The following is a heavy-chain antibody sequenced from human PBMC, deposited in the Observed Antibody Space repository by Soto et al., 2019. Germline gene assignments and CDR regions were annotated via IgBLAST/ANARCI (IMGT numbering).Heavy chain of an antibody. Sequence: ASVKVSCKASGYTFTSYGISWVRQAPGQGLEWMGRISAYNGNTNYAQKLQGRVTMTTDTSTSTAYMAPRSLRYDGTAVYYGARVPSFYCISTSWYMRGGAFDPWGQGTLVTVSS. CDR1: GYTFTSYG. J-gene: IGHJ5*02. CDR2: ISAYNGNT. D-gene: IGHD2-2*02. CDR3: ARVPSFYCISTSWYMRGGAFDP. V-gene: IGHV1-18*01.